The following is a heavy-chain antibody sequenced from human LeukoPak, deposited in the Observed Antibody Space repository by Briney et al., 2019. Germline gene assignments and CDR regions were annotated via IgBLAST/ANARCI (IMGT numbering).Heavy chain of an antibody. Sequence: GGSLRLSCAASGFTFSSYAMHWVRQAPGKGLEWVAVISYDGSNKYYADSVKGRFTISRDNSKNTLYLQMNSLRAEDTAVYYCARESDEYYYYMDVWGKGATVTVSS. CDR3: ARESDEYYYYMDV. J-gene: IGHJ6*03. CDR2: ISYDGSNK. V-gene: IGHV3-30*04. CDR1: GFTFSSYA.